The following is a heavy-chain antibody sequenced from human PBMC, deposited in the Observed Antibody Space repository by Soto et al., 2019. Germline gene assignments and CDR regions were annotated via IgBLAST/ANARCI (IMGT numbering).Heavy chain of an antibody. CDR3: ARLATRYYFDY. D-gene: IGHD1-1*01. CDR1: GGSISSSSYY. V-gene: IGHV4-39*07. CDR2: IYYSGST. Sequence: ETLSLTCTVSGGSISSSSYYWGWIRQPPGKGLEWIGSIYYSGSTYYNPSLKSRVTISVDTSKNQFSLKMSSVTAADTAVYYCARLATRYYFDYWGQGTLVTVSS. J-gene: IGHJ4*02.